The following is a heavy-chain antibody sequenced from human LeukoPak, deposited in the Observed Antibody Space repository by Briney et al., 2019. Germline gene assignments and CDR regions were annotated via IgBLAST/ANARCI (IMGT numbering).Heavy chain of an antibody. CDR3: ARMGYYYYYMDV. CDR2: IKQDGSEK. J-gene: IGHJ6*03. Sequence: GGSLKLSXAASGSTFSSYWMTWVRQAPGKGLKWLANIKQDGSEKYYVDSVKGRFTISRDNAKNSLYLQMNSLRAEDTAVYYCARMGYYYYYMDVWGKGTTVTVSS. V-gene: IGHV3-7*01. CDR1: GSTFSSYW.